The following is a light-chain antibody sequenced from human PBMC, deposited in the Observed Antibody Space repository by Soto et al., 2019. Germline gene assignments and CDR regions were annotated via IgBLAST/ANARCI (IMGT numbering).Light chain of an antibody. J-gene: IGKJ5*01. CDR1: RSVGTN. V-gene: IGKV3-15*01. CDR2: GGT. Sequence: EIMMTQSPPTLSMSPGERATLSCRASRSVGTNLAWYQQKPGQAPRLLIYGGTIRATDVPARFSGSGSGTEFNLTISRLQSEDFAVFYCQQYNRWPPITFGQGTRLDIK. CDR3: QQYNRWPPIT.